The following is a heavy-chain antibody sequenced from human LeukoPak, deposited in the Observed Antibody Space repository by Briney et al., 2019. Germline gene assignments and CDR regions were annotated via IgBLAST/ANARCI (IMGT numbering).Heavy chain of an antibody. J-gene: IGHJ4*02. CDR1: GGSISSSSYY. CDR3: ARDSFIAAAAFDY. Sequence: SETLSLTCTVSGGSISSSSYYWTWIRQPPGKGLEWIGYYSGSTYYNPSLKSRVTISVDTSKNQFSLKLSSVTVADTAVYYCARDSFIAAAAFDYWGQGTLVTVSS. CDR2: YSGST. D-gene: IGHD6-13*01. V-gene: IGHV4-30-4*01.